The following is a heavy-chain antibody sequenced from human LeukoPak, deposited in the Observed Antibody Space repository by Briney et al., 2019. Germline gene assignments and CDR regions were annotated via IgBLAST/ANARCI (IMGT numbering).Heavy chain of an antibody. D-gene: IGHD3-3*01. J-gene: IGHJ6*03. CDR2: ISAYNGNT. V-gene: IGHV1-18*01. CDR3: ARDVSDFRSFSKYYYMDV. Sequence: ASVKVSCKASGYTFTSYGISWVRQAPGQGLEWMGWISAYNGNTNYAQQLQGRVTMTTDTSTSTAYMELRSLRSDDTAVYYCARDVSDFRSFSKYYYMDVWGKGTTVTVSS. CDR1: GYTFTSYG.